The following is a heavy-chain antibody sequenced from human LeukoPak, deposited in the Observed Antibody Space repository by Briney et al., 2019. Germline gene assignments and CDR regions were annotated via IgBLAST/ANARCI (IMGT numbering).Heavy chain of an antibody. V-gene: IGHV4-59*08. D-gene: IGHD6-13*01. CDR2: IYYSGST. CDR3: ATTPRAAAGTGGFDY. CDR1: GGSISSYY. J-gene: IGHJ4*02. Sequence: SETLSLTCTVSGGSISSYYWSWIRQPPGKGLEWSGYIYYSGSTNYNPSLKSRVTISVETSKNQFSLKLSSVTAADTAVYYCATTPRAAAGTGGFDYSGQGTLVTVSS.